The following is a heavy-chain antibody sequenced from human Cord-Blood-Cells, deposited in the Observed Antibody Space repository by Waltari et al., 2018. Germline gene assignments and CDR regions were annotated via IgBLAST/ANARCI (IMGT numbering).Heavy chain of an antibody. J-gene: IGHJ6*03. Sequence: QVQLQESGPGLVKPSETLSLTCTVSGGSISSYYWSWIRQPAGKGLEWIGRIYTSGSTNYNPSLKSRGTMSVDTSKNQFSLKLSSVTAADTAVYYCARETGYSSSWYYYYYYMDVWGKGTTVTVSS. V-gene: IGHV4-4*07. CDR1: GGSISSYY. CDR3: ARETGYSSSWYYYYYYMDV. CDR2: IYTSGST. D-gene: IGHD6-13*01.